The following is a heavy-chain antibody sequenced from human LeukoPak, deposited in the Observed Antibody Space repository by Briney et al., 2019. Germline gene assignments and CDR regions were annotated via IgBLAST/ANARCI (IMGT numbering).Heavy chain of an antibody. CDR1: GLTFTSHS. V-gene: IGHV3-48*01. CDR2: ISTSSAT. D-gene: IGHD1-26*01. CDR3: AKDGDGSYAHY. Sequence: GGSLRLSCAASGLTFTSHSMNWVRQAPGKGLEWVSHISTSSATYYADSVKGRFTISRDNAKNSLYLQMNSLRAEDTAVYYCAKDGDGSYAHYWGQGTLVTVSS. J-gene: IGHJ4*02.